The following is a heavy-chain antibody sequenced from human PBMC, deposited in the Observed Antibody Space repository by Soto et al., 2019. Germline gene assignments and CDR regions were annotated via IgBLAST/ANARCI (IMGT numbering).Heavy chain of an antibody. CDR1: GYTFTSYY. CDR3: ARDDYAFDI. CDR2: INPSGGST. J-gene: IGHJ3*02. D-gene: IGHD2-21*02. Sequence: QVQLVQSGAEVKKPGASVKVSCKASGYTFTSYYMHWVRQAPGQGLAGMGIINPSGGSTSYAQKFQGRVTMTRDTSTSTGYMELSSLRSEDTAVYYCARDDYAFDIWGQGTMVNVSS. V-gene: IGHV1-46*03.